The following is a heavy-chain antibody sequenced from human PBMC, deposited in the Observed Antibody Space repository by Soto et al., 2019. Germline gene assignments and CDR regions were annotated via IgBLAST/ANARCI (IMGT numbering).Heavy chain of an antibody. CDR2: IDSSSSNK. CDR1: GFTFDSYS. D-gene: IGHD5-12*01. J-gene: IGHJ4*02. V-gene: IGHV3-48*02. Sequence: GGSLRLSCAASGFTFDSYSMNWVRQAPGKGLEWVSYIDSSSSNKHYADSVKGRFTISRDNAKNALYLQMSSLRDEDTAVYYCAKFWRWLQPYFDYWGQGTLVTVSS. CDR3: AKFWRWLQPYFDY.